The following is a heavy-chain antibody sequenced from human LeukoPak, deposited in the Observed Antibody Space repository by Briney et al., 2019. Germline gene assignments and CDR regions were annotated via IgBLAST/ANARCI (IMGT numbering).Heavy chain of an antibody. V-gene: IGHV1-2*02. CDR2: SNPYNGGT. CDR1: GYTFTRHY. Sequence: ASVKVSCEASGYTFTRHYIHWVRQAPGQGLEWMGWSNPYNGGTNYLQKFRGRVTLTRDTSISTAYMEVTRLTSDDTAVYYYARGGIRGIEAELDYWGQGTLLTVS. CDR3: ARGGIRGIEAELDY. D-gene: IGHD3-10*01. J-gene: IGHJ4*02.